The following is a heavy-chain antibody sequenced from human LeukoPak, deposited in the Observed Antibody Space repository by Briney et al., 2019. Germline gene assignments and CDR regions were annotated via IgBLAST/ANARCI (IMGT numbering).Heavy chain of an antibody. CDR2: ITLYNGNT. CDR1: GYTFTYCS. D-gene: IGHD3-22*01. CDR3: ARTYYYDSSGYYEVGFGY. J-gene: IGHJ4*02. Sequence: GASVKVSCKASGYTFTYCSLHWLQQAPGQGLERMRWITLYNGNTNYAKKFQGRVTITRDTSTSTVDMELSSLRSEDTAVYYCARTYYYDSSGYYEVGFGYWGQGTLVTVSS. V-gene: IGHV1-68*01.